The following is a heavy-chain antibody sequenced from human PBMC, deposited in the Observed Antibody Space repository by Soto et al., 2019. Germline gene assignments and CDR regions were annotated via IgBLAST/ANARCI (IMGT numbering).Heavy chain of an antibody. CDR1: GYSFPSYW. CDR2: IHPSESYT. V-gene: IGHV5-10-1*01. D-gene: IGHD4-17*01. CDR3: ATTTVTTFGSQGAFDI. Sequence: PGESLNISCKGAGYSFPSYWISCVRQMPGKGLEWKGKIHPSESYTNYSPSFQGHVTISADKSISTAYLQWSSLKASDTAMYYCATTTVTTFGSQGAFDIWGQGTMVTVSS. J-gene: IGHJ3*02.